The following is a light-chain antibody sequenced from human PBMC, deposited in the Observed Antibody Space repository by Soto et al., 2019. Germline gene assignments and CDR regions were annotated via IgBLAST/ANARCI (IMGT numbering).Light chain of an antibody. CDR3: QMYSSAPLT. CDR2: EAS. J-gene: IGKJ4*01. Sequence: DIQMTQSPSSLSASVGDRVTITCRASQGIINYLAWHQQKPGKVPKLLIYEASTLQSGVPSRFSGSGSGTDFPLTISSLQPDDVATYYCQMYSSAPLTFVGGTKVEIK. V-gene: IGKV1-27*01. CDR1: QGIINY.